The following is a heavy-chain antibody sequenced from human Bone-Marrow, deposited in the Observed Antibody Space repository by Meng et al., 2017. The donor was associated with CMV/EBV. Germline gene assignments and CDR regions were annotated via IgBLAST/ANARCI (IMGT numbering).Heavy chain of an antibody. D-gene: IGHD3-22*01. J-gene: IGHJ4*02. CDR1: GFTFGDYA. CDR2: IRSKAYGGTT. V-gene: IGHV3-49*04. Sequence: GGSLRLSCIASGFTFGDYAMSWVRQAPGKGLEWVGFIRSKAYGGTTEYAASVQGRFTISRDDSKSIAYLQMNSLKTEDTAVYYCTRGDTGLFDWGQATLVTVSS. CDR3: TRGDTGLFD.